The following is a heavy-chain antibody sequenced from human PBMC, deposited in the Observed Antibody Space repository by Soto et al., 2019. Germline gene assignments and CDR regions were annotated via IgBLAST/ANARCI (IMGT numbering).Heavy chain of an antibody. J-gene: IGHJ4*02. V-gene: IGHV3-23*01. D-gene: IGHD2-2*01. CDR2: INGRGDDT. CDR3: AKSSPHGYAWAPWDY. CDR1: GFAFSGYA. Sequence: VQLLESGGGLVQPGGSLRLSCAASGFAFSGYAMSWVRQAPGKGLEWVSSINGRGDDTYYADSVKGQFTISRDNSKNTVYLQMDNLRAEDTAMFYCAKSSPHGYAWAPWDYWGQGILVTVSS.